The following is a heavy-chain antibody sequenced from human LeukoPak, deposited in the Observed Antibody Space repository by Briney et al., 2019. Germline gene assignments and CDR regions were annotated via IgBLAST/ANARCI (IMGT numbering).Heavy chain of an antibody. V-gene: IGHV4-61*01. CDR2: IYYSGST. Sequence: PSETLSLTCTVSGGSVSSGSYYWSWIRQPPGKRLEWIGYIYYSGSTNYNPSLKSRVTISVDTSKNQFSLKLSSVTAADTAVYYRARGTPFRERSSKYYFDYWGQGTLVTVSS. D-gene: IGHD6-6*01. J-gene: IGHJ4*02. CDR1: GGSVSSGSYY. CDR3: ARGTPFRERSSKYYFDY.